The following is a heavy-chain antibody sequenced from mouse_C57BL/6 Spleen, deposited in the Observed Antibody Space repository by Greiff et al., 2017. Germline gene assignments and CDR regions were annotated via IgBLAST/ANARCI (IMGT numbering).Heavy chain of an antibody. V-gene: IGHV1-52*01. CDR1: GYTFTSYW. Sequence: QVQLQQPGAELVRPGSSVKLSCKASGYTFTSYWMHWVKQRPIQGLEWIGNIDPSDSETHYNQKFKDKATLTVDKSSSTAYMQLSSLTSEDSAVYYCARPGGNYAMDYWVQGTSVTVSS. CDR3: ARPGGNYAMDY. J-gene: IGHJ4*01. CDR2: IDPSDSET.